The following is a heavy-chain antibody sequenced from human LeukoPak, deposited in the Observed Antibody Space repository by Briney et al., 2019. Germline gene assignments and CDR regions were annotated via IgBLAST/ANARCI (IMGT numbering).Heavy chain of an antibody. CDR2: IHPSGST. CDR3: ARDHRWELALDY. J-gene: IGHJ4*02. V-gene: IGHV4-61*02. D-gene: IGHD1-26*01. Sequence: SQTLSLTCTVSGGSISSGSYYWSWVRQPAGKGLEWIGRIHPSGSTNYNPSLKSRVTISVDTSKNQFSLRLTSVTAADTAVYYCARDHRWELALDYWGQGTLVTVSS. CDR1: GGSISSGSYY.